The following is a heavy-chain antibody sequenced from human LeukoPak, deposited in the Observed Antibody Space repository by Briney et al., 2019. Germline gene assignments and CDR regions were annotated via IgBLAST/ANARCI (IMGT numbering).Heavy chain of an antibody. J-gene: IGHJ4*02. CDR2: IASSGSTI. V-gene: IGHV3-48*01. CDR1: GFTFSSYS. CDR3: AKDWQWLVPFFGY. Sequence: QPGGSLRLSCATSGFTFSSYSMNWVRQAPGKGLEWVSYIASSGSTIYYADSVKGRFTISRDNSKNTLYLQMNSLRAEDTAVYYCAKDWQWLVPFFGYWGQGTLVTVSS. D-gene: IGHD6-19*01.